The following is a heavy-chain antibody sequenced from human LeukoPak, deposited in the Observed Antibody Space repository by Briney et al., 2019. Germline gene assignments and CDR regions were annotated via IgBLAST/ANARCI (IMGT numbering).Heavy chain of an antibody. CDR2: IIPIFGTA. CDR3: ARGPPSDYDYVWGSYSSGAFDI. D-gene: IGHD3-16*01. J-gene: IGHJ3*02. Sequence: SVKVSCKASGGTFSSYAISWVRQAPGQGLEWMGRIIPIFGTANYAQKFQGRVTITTDESTSTAYMELSSLRSEDTAVYYCARGPPSDYDYVWGSYSSGAFDIWCQGTMVTVSA. CDR1: GGTFSSYA. V-gene: IGHV1-69*05.